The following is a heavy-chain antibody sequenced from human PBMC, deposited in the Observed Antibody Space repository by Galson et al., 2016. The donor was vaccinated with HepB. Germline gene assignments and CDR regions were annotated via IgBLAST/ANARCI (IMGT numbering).Heavy chain of an antibody. D-gene: IGHD5-24*01. CDR3: AKAKQLEMALNY. CDR2: INPSGGST. Sequence: SVKVSCKASGYTFTNYYMHWVRQAPGQGLEWMGIINPSGGSTDYAQNFQGRVTMTRDTSTSTVYMELSSLRVEDTAVYYCAKAKQLEMALNYWGQGTLVTVSS. J-gene: IGHJ4*02. CDR1: GYTFTNYY. V-gene: IGHV1-46*01.